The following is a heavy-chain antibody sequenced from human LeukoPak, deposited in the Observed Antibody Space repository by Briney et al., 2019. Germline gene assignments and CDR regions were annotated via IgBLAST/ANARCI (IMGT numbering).Heavy chain of an antibody. Sequence: SETLSLTCTVSGGSISSYYWSWVRQPPGKGGEWIGYIYYSGSTNYNPSLKRGVNISVDTSKKKFSLNLSSVTAADTAVYYCAREGDKYANWFDTWGQGTLVTVSS. J-gene: IGHJ5*02. D-gene: IGHD2-8*01. CDR1: GGSISSYY. V-gene: IGHV4-59*01. CDR3: AREGDKYANWFDT. CDR2: IYYSGST.